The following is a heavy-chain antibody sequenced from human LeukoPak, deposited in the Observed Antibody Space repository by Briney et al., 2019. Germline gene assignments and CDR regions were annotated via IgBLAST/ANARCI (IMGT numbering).Heavy chain of an antibody. CDR3: ARARGDYYDSSGYYSAFDY. Sequence: SETLPLTCAVYGGSFSGYYWSWIRQPPGKGLEWIGEINHSGSTNYNPSLKSRVTISVDTSKNQFSLKLSSVTAADTAVYYCARARGDYYDSSGYYSAFDYWGQGTLATVSS. D-gene: IGHD3-22*01. J-gene: IGHJ4*02. V-gene: IGHV4-34*01. CDR1: GGSFSGYY. CDR2: INHSGST.